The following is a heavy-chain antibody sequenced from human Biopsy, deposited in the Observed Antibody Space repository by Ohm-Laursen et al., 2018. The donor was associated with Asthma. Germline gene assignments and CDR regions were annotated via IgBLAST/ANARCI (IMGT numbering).Heavy chain of an antibody. Sequence: SSVKVSCKASGDSFSNYAISWVRQAPGQGLEWMEGLIPVLGTPDHAQMFEGRVTITADESTSTAYMELSSLSSEDTALYYCARGPEYVRSSGALDYWGQGTLVTVSS. V-gene: IGHV1-69*01. J-gene: IGHJ4*02. CDR2: LIPVLGTP. D-gene: IGHD2-2*01. CDR3: ARGPEYVRSSGALDY. CDR1: GDSFSNYA.